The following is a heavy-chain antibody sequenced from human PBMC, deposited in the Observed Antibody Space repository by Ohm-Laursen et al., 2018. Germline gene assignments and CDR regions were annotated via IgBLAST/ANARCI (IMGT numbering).Heavy chain of an antibody. Sequence: ASVKVSCKASGYTFTSYGISWVRQATGQGLEWMGWMNPNSGNTGYAQKFQGRVTMTRNTSISTAYMELSSLRSEDTAVYYCARGPSYYDFWSGYRPWGQGTLVTVSS. CDR2: MNPNSGNT. J-gene: IGHJ5*02. CDR1: GYTFTSYG. V-gene: IGHV1-8*02. D-gene: IGHD3-3*01. CDR3: ARGPSYYDFWSGYRP.